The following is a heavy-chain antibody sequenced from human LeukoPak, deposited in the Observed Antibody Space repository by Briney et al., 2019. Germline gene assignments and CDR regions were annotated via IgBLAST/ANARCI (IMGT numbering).Heavy chain of an antibody. V-gene: IGHV4-34*01. D-gene: IGHD3-3*01. CDR3: ASRSFYDFWSGYLDAFDI. CDR1: GGSISSYY. CDR2: INHSGST. J-gene: IGHJ3*02. Sequence: PSETLSLTCTISGGSISSYYWSWIRQPPGKGLEWIGEINHSGSTNYNPSLKSRVTISVDTSKNQFSLKLSSVTAADTAVYYCASRSFYDFWSGYLDAFDIWGQGTMVTVSS.